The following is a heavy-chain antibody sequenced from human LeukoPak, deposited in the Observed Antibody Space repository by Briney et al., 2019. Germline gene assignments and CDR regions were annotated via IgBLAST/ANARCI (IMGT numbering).Heavy chain of an antibody. V-gene: IGHV3-23*01. D-gene: IGHD2-2*02. Sequence: GGSLRLSCEASGFTFGSYAMNWVRQAPGKGLEWVSTISGTGSSTYYADSAKGRFTISRDNSKDTLFLQLNSLTAADTAMYFCAKASVAIPQYCNSWGQGTLVTVSS. CDR3: AKASVAIPQYCNS. CDR2: ISGTGSST. CDR1: GFTFGSYA. J-gene: IGHJ5*02.